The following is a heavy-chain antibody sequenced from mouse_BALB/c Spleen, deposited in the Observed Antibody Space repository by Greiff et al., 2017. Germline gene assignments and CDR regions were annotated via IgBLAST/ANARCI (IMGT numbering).Heavy chain of an antibody. CDR3: TRSGGNYPHYYAMDY. CDR2: IDPETGGT. Sequence: VQLQQSGAELVRPGASVTLSCKASGYTFTDYEMHWVKQTPVHGLEWIGAIDPETGGTAYNQKFKGKATLTADKSSSTAYMELRSLTSEDSAVYYCTRSGGNYPHYYAMDYWGQGTSVTVSS. D-gene: IGHD2-1*01. J-gene: IGHJ4*01. V-gene: IGHV1-15*01. CDR1: GYTFTDYE.